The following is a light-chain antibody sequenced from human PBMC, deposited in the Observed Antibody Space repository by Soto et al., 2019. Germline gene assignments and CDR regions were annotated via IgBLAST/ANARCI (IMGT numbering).Light chain of an antibody. CDR1: SSDVLSSNL. CDR2: DVT. V-gene: IGLV2-23*02. Sequence: QSALTQPASVSGSPGQSITISCTGPSSDVLSSNLVSWYQHHPGKAPKLIIYDVTKRPSGVSNRFSGSKSGNTASLTISGLQVEDEADYYCFSYPSRSTSVIFGGGTKLTVL. J-gene: IGLJ2*01. CDR3: FSYPSRSTSVI.